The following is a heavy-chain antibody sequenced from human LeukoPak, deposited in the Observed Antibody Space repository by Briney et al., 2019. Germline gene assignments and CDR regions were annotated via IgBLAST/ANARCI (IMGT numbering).Heavy chain of an antibody. V-gene: IGHV3-11*04. CDR2: ISSSGSTI. J-gene: IGHJ5*02. CDR1: GFTFSDCY. D-gene: IGHD3-10*01. Sequence: GGSLRLSCAASGFTFSDCYMSWIRQAPGKGLEWVSYISSSGSTIYYADSVKGRFTISRDNAKNSLYLQMNSLRAEDTAVYYCARDRARGVGKSSWFDPWGQGTLVTVSS. CDR3: ARDRARGVGKSSWFDP.